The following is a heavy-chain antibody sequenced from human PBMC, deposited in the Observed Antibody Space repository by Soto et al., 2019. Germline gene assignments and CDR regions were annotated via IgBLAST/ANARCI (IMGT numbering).Heavy chain of an antibody. V-gene: IGHV3-53*01. CDR1: GFTVSSNY. CDR2: IYSGGST. Sequence: EVQLVESGGGLIQPGGSLRLSCAASGFTVSSNYMSWVRQAPGKGLEWVSVIYSGGSTYYADSVKGRFTISRDNSKNSLYLQMNSLRAEDTAVYYCARGGVATSTSFDYWGQGTLVTVSS. J-gene: IGHJ4*02. D-gene: IGHD5-12*01. CDR3: ARGGVATSTSFDY.